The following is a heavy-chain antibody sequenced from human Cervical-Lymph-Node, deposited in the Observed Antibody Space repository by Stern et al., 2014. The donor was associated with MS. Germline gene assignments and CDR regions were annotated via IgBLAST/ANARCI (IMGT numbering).Heavy chain of an antibody. CDR1: GIALSELS. D-gene: IGHD7-27*01. J-gene: IGHJ4*02. CDR2: FDPDNSKT. V-gene: IGHV1-24*01. Sequence: QLVQSGAEVKKPGASVRVSCKVSGIALSELSMHWVRQAPGKGLEWMGGFDPDNSKTVYAQKFQGRVTMTEDTSTDTAYMELRSLRSEDTAVYYCAPDRGFWGSPDYWGQGTQVTVSS. CDR3: APDRGFWGSPDY.